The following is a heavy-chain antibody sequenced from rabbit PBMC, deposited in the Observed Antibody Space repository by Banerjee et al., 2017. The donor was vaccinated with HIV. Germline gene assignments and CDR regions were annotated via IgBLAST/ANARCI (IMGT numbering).Heavy chain of an antibody. V-gene: IGHV1S40*01. Sequence: QSLEESGGGLVTPGGTLTLTCTTSGFTISSYHICWVRQAPGKGLEWIACIYTNVGSPNYASWAKGRFTISKTSSTTVTLQMTSLTAADTATYFCAREDVDDYGLLNLWGPGTLVTVS. D-gene: IGHD2-1*01. CDR1: GFTISSYH. J-gene: IGHJ4*01. CDR3: AREDVDDYGLLNL. CDR2: IYTNVGSP.